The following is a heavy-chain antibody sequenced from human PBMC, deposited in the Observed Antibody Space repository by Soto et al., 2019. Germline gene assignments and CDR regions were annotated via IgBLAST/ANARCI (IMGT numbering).Heavy chain of an antibody. CDR2: IIPILGIA. Sequence: ASVKVSCKASGGTFSSYTISWVRQAPGQGLEWMGRIIPILGIANYAQKFQGRVTITADKSTSTAYMELSSLRSEDTAVYYCAIPLHPLRVFDIWGKGTMVTVSS. V-gene: IGHV1-69*02. CDR3: AIPLHPLRVFDI. CDR1: GGTFSSYT. J-gene: IGHJ3*02.